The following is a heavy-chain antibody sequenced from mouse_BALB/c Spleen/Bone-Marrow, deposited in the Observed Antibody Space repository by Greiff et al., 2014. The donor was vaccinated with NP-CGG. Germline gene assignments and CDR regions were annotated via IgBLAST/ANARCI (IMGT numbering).Heavy chain of an antibody. CDR2: IYPGILNT. J-gene: IGHJ4*01. CDR1: GYTFTSYY. D-gene: IGHD2-14*01. Sequence: VHLVESGPELVKPGASVRISCKASGYTFTSYYIHWVKQRPGQGLEWIGWIYPGILNTKYNERFKGKATLTADKSSTTAYMQISSLTSEDSAVYFCARNRYYVMDYWGQGTSVTVSS. V-gene: IGHV1S56*01. CDR3: ARNRYYVMDY.